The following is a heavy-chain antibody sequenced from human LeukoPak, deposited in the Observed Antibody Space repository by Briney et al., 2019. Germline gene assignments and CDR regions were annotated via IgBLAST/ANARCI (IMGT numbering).Heavy chain of an antibody. D-gene: IGHD2-2*01. J-gene: IGHJ5*02. CDR2: ISGSGAAT. CDR1: GFTFSNYA. V-gene: IGHV3-23*01. CDR3: ARAVGSCSSTTCYAWFDP. Sequence: GGSLRLSCAASGFTFSNYAMDWVRQAPGRGLEWVSAISGSGAATVNADYVKGRFAISRDNSKNTLYLQMNSLRAEDTAVYYCARAVGSCSSTTCYAWFDPWGQGTLVTVSS.